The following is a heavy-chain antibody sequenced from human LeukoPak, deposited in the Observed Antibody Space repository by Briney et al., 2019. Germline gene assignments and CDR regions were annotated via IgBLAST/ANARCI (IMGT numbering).Heavy chain of an antibody. CDR1: GGSISSYY. Sequence: SETLSLTCTVSGGSISSYYWSWIRQPPGKGLEWIGYIYYSGSTNYNPSLKSRVTISVDTSKNQFSLKLSSVTAADTAVYYCARAYYGSGSSTILFDPWGREPWSPSPQ. J-gene: IGHJ5*02. V-gene: IGHV4-59*08. CDR3: ARAYYGSGSSTILFDP. D-gene: IGHD3-10*01. CDR2: IYYSGST.